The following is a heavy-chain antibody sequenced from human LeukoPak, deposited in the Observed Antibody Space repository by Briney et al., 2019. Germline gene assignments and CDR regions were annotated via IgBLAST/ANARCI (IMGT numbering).Heavy chain of an antibody. CDR3: ARAMRWTSGPVELGWFDR. CDR2: IYYRGST. CDR1: GDSFSDYY. J-gene: IGHJ5*02. D-gene: IGHD1-1*01. Sequence: SETLSHACSVSGDSFSDYYWTWIRRPPGGRLEWIGHIYYRGSTKYNPSLKNRVTISVDTSKNQVFLTLTSVSAADTAVYYCARAMRWTSGPVELGWFDRWGQGTLVTVSS. V-gene: IGHV4-59*01.